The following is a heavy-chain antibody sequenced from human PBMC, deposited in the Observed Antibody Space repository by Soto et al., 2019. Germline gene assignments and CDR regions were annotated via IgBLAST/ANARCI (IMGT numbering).Heavy chain of an antibody. D-gene: IGHD1-1*01. Sequence: EVQLVESGGGLVQPGGSLKLSCAASGFTFSGSAMHWVRQASGKGLEWVGRIRSKANSYATAYAASGKGRFTISRDDSKNTAYLQMNSLKTEDTAVYYCTRRTTGTTVKMSWGQGTLVTVS. CDR2: IRSKANSYAT. V-gene: IGHV3-73*01. CDR3: TRRTTGTTVKMS. J-gene: IGHJ4*02. CDR1: GFTFSGSA.